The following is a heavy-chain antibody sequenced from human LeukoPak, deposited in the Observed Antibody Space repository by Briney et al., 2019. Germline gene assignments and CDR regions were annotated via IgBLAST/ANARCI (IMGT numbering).Heavy chain of an antibody. CDR2: ISAYNGNT. CDR3: AREPKSWSLVHDAFDI. D-gene: IGHD6-13*01. CDR1: GYTFTSYD. V-gene: IGHV1-18*01. J-gene: IGHJ3*02. Sequence: GASVKVSCKASGYTFTSYDINWVRQAPGQGLEWMGWISAYNGNTNYAQKLQGRVTMTTDTSTSTAYMELRSLRSDDTAVYYCAREPKSWSLVHDAFDIWGQGTMVTVSS.